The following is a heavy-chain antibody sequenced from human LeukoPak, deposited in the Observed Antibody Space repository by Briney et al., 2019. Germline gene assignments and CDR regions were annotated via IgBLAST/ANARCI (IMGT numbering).Heavy chain of an antibody. V-gene: IGHV4-38-2*02. CDR1: GYSLSSGYY. D-gene: IGHD3-22*01. Sequence: SGTLSLTCTVSGYSLSSGYYWGWIRQPPGKGLEWIGSIYHSGSTYYNPSLKSRVTISVDTSKNHFSLKLCSVTAADTAVYYCAGPYYYESRASASQHWGQGTLVTVSS. J-gene: IGHJ1*01. CDR2: IYHSGST. CDR3: AGPYYYESRASASQH.